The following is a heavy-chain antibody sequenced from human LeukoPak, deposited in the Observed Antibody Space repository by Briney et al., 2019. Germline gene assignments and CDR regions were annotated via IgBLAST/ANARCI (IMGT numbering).Heavy chain of an antibody. CDR2: IGTAGDT. CDR1: GFTFSNYD. J-gene: IGHJ4*02. CDR3: ARAPRNGHFDY. Sequence: GGSLRLSCAASGFTFSNYDMHWVRQATGKGLEWVSAIGTAGDTYYPGSVKGRFTISRENAKNSLYLQMNSLRAGDTAVYYCARAPRNGHFDYWGQGTLVTVSS. V-gene: IGHV3-13*01. D-gene: IGHD1-1*01.